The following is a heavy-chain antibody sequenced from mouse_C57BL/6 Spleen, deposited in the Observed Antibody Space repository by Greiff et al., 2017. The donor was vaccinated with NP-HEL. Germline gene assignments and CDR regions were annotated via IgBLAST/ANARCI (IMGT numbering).Heavy chain of an antibody. V-gene: IGHV1-82*01. CDR2: IYPGDGDT. Sequence: QVQLKESGPELVKPGASVKISCKASGYAFSSSWMNWVKQRPGKGLEWIGRIYPGDGDTNYNGKFKGKATLTADKSSSTAYMQLSSLTSEDSAVYFCARGVYYGSSRDYFDYWGQGTTLTVSS. CDR1: GYAFSSSW. D-gene: IGHD1-1*01. J-gene: IGHJ2*01. CDR3: ARGVYYGSSRDYFDY.